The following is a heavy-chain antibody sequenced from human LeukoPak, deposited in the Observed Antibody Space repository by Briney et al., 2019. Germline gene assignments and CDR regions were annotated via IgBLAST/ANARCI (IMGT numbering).Heavy chain of an antibody. J-gene: IGHJ2*01. CDR3: VKDSEARSSSWFYYFDL. V-gene: IGHV3-9*01. D-gene: IGHD6-13*01. Sequence: PGGSLRLSCAASGFSIEDHSMHWARQAPGKGLEWVSGITWNSGSIQYAESVRGRFTISRDDAENSLYLQLNNLRLEDTAIYYCVKDSEARSSSWFYYFDLWGRGTLVTVSS. CDR2: ITWNSGSI. CDR1: GFSIEDHS.